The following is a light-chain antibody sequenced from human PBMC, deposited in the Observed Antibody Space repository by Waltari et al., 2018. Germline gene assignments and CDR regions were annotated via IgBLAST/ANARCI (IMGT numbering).Light chain of an antibody. Sequence: EIVLTQSPGTLSLSPGERATLSCRASQTISNYLAWYQQKPGQAPRLLIYGASTRATGIPARFSGSGSGTEFTLTISSLQSEDFAVYYCQQYNNWPRTFGQGTKLEIK. J-gene: IGKJ2*01. CDR2: GAS. CDR3: QQYNNWPRT. V-gene: IGKV3-15*01. CDR1: QTISNY.